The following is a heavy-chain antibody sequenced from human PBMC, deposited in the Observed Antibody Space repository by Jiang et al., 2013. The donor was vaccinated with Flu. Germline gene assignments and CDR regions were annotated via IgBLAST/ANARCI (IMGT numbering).Heavy chain of an antibody. CDR1: SYY. V-gene: IGHV4-4*09. Sequence: SYYWSWIRQPPGKGLEWIGYIYTSGSTNYNPSLKSRVTISVDTSKNQFSLKLSSVTAADTAVYYCARGDTPALLWFGAGDYYYYMDVWGKGDHGHRLL. CDR2: IYTSGST. D-gene: IGHD3-10*01. J-gene: IGHJ6*03. CDR3: ARGDTPALLWFGAGDYYYYMDV.